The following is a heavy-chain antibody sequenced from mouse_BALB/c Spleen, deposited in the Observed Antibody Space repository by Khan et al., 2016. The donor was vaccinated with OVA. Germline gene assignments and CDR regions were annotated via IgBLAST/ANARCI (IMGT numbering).Heavy chain of an antibody. J-gene: IGHJ2*01. Sequence: EVELVESGPGLVKPSQSLSLTCTVTGYSITSDYAWNWIRQFPGNKLEWMGYISYSGNTNYNPSLKSRISITRDTSKNQFFLQLNSVTTEDTATYYCARVHGGDFDYWGQGTTLTVSS. CDR2: ISYSGNT. CDR1: GYSITSDYA. CDR3: ARVHGGDFDY. D-gene: IGHD1-2*01. V-gene: IGHV3-2*02.